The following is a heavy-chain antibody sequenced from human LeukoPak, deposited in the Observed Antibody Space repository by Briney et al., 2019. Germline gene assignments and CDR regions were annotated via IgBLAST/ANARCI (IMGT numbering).Heavy chain of an antibody. J-gene: IGHJ4*02. CDR1: GGSFNGYY. CDR2: INHSGST. CDR3: ARAGGSGWYRY. D-gene: IGHD6-19*01. Sequence: SETLSLTCAVYGGSFNGYYWSWIRQPPGKGLEWIGEINHSGSTNYNPSLKSRVTISVDTSKNQFSLKLSSVTAADTAVYYCARAGGSGWYRYWGQGTLVTVS. V-gene: IGHV4-34*01.